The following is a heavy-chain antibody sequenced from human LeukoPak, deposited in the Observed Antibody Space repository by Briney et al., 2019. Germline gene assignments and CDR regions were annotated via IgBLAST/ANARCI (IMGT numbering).Heavy chain of an antibody. CDR3: ARVPSGYDYSWFDP. V-gene: IGHV4-4*07. Sequence: SETLSLTCTVSGGSISSYYWSWIRQPAGKGLEWIGRIYTSGNTNYNPSLKSRVTMSVDTSKNQLSLKLSSVTAADTAVYYCARVPSGYDYSWFDPWGQGTLVTVSS. J-gene: IGHJ5*02. D-gene: IGHD5-12*01. CDR2: IYTSGNT. CDR1: GGSISSYY.